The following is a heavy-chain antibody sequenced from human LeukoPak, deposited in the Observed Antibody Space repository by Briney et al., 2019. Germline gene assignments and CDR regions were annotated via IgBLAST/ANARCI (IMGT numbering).Heavy chain of an antibody. Sequence: GGSLRLSCAASGFTFRSYWIHWVRQAPGKGLVWVSRIKSDGSSTNYADSVKGRFTISRDNAKNTLYLQMNSLRAEDTAVYYCARAPGGASWFDPWGQGTLVTVSS. V-gene: IGHV3-74*01. CDR1: GFTFRSYW. CDR2: IKSDGSST. J-gene: IGHJ5*02. CDR3: ARAPGGASWFDP. D-gene: IGHD2-21*01.